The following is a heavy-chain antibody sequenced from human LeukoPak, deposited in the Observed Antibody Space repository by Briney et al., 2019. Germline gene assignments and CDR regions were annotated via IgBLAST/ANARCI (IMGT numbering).Heavy chain of an antibody. V-gene: IGHV1-2*02. Sequence: ASVKVSCKASGYTFTGYYMHWVRQAPGQGLEWMGWINPNNGGTNYAQKFQGRVTMTRDTSITTAYMELSSLRSDDTAVYYCARGPYSGSYSGEDWFDPWGPGTLVTVSS. J-gene: IGHJ5*02. CDR3: ARGPYSGSYSGEDWFDP. CDR1: GYTFTGYY. CDR2: INPNNGGT. D-gene: IGHD1-26*01.